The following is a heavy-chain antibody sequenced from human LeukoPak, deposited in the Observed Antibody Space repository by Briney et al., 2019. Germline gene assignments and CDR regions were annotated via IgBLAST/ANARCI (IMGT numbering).Heavy chain of an antibody. D-gene: IGHD4-17*01. CDR2: MNPNSGNT. CDR1: GYTFTSYD. CDR3: ARSTYGDYDLYFDY. V-gene: IGHV1-8*01. J-gene: IGHJ4*02. Sequence: ASVKVTFKASGYTFTSYDINWVRQATGQGLEWMGWMNPNSGNTGYAQKFQGRVTMTRNTSISTAYMELSSLRSEDTAVYYCARSTYGDYDLYFDYWGQGTQVTVSS.